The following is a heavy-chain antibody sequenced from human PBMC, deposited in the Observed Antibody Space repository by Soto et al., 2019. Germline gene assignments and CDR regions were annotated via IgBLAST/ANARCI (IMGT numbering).Heavy chain of an antibody. D-gene: IGHD2-2*01. CDR2: INIDGTSR. Sequence: GGSLRLSCAASGFTFNSNWMHWVRQAPGKGLVWVSRINIDGTSRDYADSVKGRFTISRNNAKNTLYLQMNSLRVEDTAVYYCASGTWYQPLDPWGQGTLVTVSS. CDR1: GFTFNSNW. V-gene: IGHV3-74*01. CDR3: ASGTWYQPLDP. J-gene: IGHJ5*02.